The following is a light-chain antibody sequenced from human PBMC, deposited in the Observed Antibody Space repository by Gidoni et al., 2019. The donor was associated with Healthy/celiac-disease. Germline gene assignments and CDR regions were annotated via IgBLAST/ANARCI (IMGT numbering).Light chain of an antibody. V-gene: IGKV3-11*01. CDR1: QSVSSC. Sequence: EIVLTQSPATLSLSPGERATLSCRASQSVSSCLAWYQQKPGQAPRLLIYDASNRATGIPARFSGSGSGTDFTLTISSLEPEDFAFYYCQHRSNWFTFGPGTKVDIK. CDR3: QHRSNWFT. J-gene: IGKJ3*01. CDR2: DAS.